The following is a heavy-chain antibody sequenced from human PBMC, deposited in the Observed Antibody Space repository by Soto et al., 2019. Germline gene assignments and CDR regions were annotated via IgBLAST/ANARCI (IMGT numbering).Heavy chain of an antibody. CDR3: ARRGYSSSWYYYYYYSMDV. CDR1: GYTFTSYD. Sequence: QVQLVQSGAEVKKPGASVKVSCKASGYTFTSYDINWVRQATGQGLEWMGWMNPNSGNTGYAQKFQGRVTMTRNTSKSTAYMELSSRRSEDTAVYYWARRGYSSSWYYYYYYSMDVWGQGATVTVSS. J-gene: IGHJ6*02. V-gene: IGHV1-8*01. D-gene: IGHD6-13*01. CDR2: MNPNSGNT.